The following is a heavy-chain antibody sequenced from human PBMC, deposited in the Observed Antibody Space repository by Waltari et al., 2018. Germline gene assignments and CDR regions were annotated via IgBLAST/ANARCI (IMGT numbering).Heavy chain of an antibody. V-gene: IGHV4-39*01. CDR1: GGSIRSSSYS. Sequence: QLQLQESGPGLVKPSETLSLTCTVSGGSIRSSSYSWGWIRQPPGKGLEWIGSIYSSGSTYYNSSLKRRVTIYVDTSKNQFSLKVTSVTAADTAVYYCARVADWSGYYIDAFDIWGQGTMVTVSS. CDR3: ARVADWSGYYIDAFDI. CDR2: IYSSGST. J-gene: IGHJ3*02. D-gene: IGHD3-3*01.